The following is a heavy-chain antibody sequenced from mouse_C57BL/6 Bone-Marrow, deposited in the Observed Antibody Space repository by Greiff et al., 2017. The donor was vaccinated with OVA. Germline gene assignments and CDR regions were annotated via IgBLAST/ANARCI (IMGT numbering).Heavy chain of an antibody. D-gene: IGHD2-12*01. CDR2: ISNGGGST. J-gene: IGHJ3*01. V-gene: IGHV5-12*01. CDR3: ARSYYKAY. Sequence: EVMLVESGGGLVQPGGSLKLSCAASGFTFSDYYMYWVRQTPEKRLEWVAYISNGGGSTYYADTVKGRFTISRDNAKNNLYLQMSRLKAEDTSMYYCARSYYKAYWGQGTLVTVSA. CDR1: GFTFSDYY.